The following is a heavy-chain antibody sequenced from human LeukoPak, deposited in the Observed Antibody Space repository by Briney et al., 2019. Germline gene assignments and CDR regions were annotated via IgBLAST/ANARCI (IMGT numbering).Heavy chain of an antibody. CDR2: IYYSGST. CDR3: ARVWGSGWYFDY. V-gene: IGHV4-39*07. D-gene: IGHD6-19*01. J-gene: IGHJ4*02. Sequence: PSETLSLTCTVSGVSISSSSYYWGWIRQPPGKGLEWIGTIYYSGSTYYNPSLKSRLTMSVDTSKNQFSLKLSSVTAADTAVYYCARVWGSGWYFDYWGQGTLVTVSS. CDR1: GVSISSSSYY.